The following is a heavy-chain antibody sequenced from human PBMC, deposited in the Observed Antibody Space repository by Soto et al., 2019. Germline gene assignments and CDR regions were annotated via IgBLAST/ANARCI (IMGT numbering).Heavy chain of an antibody. J-gene: IGHJ6*02. CDR1: GDSVSSNSAA. CDR2: TYYRSKWYN. V-gene: IGHV6-1*01. Sequence: SQTLSLTCAISGDSVSSNSAAWNWIRQSPSRGLEWLGRTYYRSKWYNDYAVSVKSRITINPDTSKNQFSLQLNSVTPEDTAVYYCARDPFAXGIAVAGPYYYYYGMDVWGQGTTVTVSS. CDR3: ARDPFAXGIAVAGPYYYYYGMDV. D-gene: IGHD6-19*01.